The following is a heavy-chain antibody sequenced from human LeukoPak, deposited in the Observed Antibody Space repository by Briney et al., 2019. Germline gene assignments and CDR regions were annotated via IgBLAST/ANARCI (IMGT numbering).Heavy chain of an antibody. CDR3: AGGPKSEWLQNYFDY. CDR1: SFTFSAYV. CDR2: ISSGSTYM. Sequence: GGSLRLSCAASSFTFSAYVMHWVRQAPGRGLEWVSSISSGSTYMSYADSVKGRFTVSRDNAENSLYLQMSGLRGEDTAVYYCAGGPKSEWLQNYFDYWGQGALVAVSS. D-gene: IGHD5-12*01. V-gene: IGHV3-21*06. J-gene: IGHJ4*02.